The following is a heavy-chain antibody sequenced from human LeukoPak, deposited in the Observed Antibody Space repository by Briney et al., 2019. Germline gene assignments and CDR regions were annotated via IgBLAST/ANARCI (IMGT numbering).Heavy chain of an antibody. V-gene: IGHV4-59*01. D-gene: IGHD3-10*01. J-gene: IGHJ3*01. CDR1: GVSISSSY. CDR3: ARDTMVNYGLDV. CDR2: IYYSGNT. Sequence: SETLSLTCTVSGVSISSSYWSWIRQPPGKGLEWIGYIYYSGNTNHNPSLKSRVTMSVNTSKNQFSLKLSSVTAADTAAYYCARDTMVNYGLDVWGQGTMVTVSS.